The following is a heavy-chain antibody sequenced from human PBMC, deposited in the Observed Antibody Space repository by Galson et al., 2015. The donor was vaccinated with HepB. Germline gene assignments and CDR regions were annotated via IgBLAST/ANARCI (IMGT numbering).Heavy chain of an antibody. J-gene: IGHJ6*02. CDR3: ASNYCSSTSCSDYYYYGMDV. CDR1: GFTVSSNY. Sequence: SLRLSCAASGFTVSSNYMSWVRQAPGKGLEWVSVIYSGGSTYYADSVKGRFTISRDNSKNTLYLQMNSLRAEDTAVYYCASNYCSSTSCSDYYYYGMDVWGQGTTVTVSS. CDR2: IYSGGST. V-gene: IGHV3-53*01. D-gene: IGHD2-2*01.